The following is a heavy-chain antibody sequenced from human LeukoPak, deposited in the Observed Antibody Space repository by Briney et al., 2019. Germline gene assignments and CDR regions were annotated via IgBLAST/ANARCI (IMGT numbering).Heavy chain of an antibody. D-gene: IGHD4-11*01. J-gene: IGHJ4*02. CDR3: ATDYTDYSLDY. CDR1: GYTFTSHF. Sequence: ASVKVSCKASGYTFTSHFMHWVRQAPGQGLEWMGIINPRGGSTSYTQKFQGRVTMTRDTSTSTVYMELSSLRYEDTAVYYCATDYTDYSLDYWGQGTLVTVSS. CDR2: INPRGGST. V-gene: IGHV1-46*01.